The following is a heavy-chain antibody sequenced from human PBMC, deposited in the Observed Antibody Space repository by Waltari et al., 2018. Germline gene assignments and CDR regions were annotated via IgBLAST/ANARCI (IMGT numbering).Heavy chain of an antibody. D-gene: IGHD3-10*01. J-gene: IGHJ4*02. CDR2: IGRNGEST. CDR1: GFTFNILG. CDR3: AGSRANFGWDYFDY. Sequence: EVQLLESGGGLVRPGGSLRLSCAVSGFTFNILGMSWVRQPPGKGLEWVSGIGRNGESTYYADSVKGRFTVSRDNSKNTLFLQMNSLRAEDTALYYCAGSRANFGWDYFDYWGQGALVTVSS. V-gene: IGHV3-23*01.